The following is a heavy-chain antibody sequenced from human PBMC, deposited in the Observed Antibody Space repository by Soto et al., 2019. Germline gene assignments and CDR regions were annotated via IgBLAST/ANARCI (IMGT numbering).Heavy chain of an antibody. J-gene: IGHJ3*02. CDR3: ARANDSSGYYYGDAFDI. V-gene: IGHV1-69*13. CDR1: GGTFSSYA. Sequence: SVKVSCKASGGTFSSYAISWVRQAPGQGLEWMGGIIPIFGTANYAQKFQGRVTITADESTSTAYMELSSLRSEDTAVYYCARANDSSGYYYGDAFDIWGQGTMVTVSS. D-gene: IGHD3-22*01. CDR2: IIPIFGTA.